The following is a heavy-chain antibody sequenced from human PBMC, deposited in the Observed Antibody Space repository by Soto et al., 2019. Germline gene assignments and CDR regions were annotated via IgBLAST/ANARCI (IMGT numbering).Heavy chain of an antibody. V-gene: IGHV1-18*01. D-gene: IGHD6-19*01. CDR2: ISAYNGNT. J-gene: IGHJ6*02. CDR3: ARVKSVAGYYNGMDV. Sequence: GASVKVSCKASGYTFTSYGISWVRQAPGQELEWMGWISAYNGNTNYAQKLQGRVTMTTDTSTSTAYMELRSLRSDDTAVYYCARVKSVAGYYNGMDVWGQGSAVTFS. CDR1: GYTFTSYG.